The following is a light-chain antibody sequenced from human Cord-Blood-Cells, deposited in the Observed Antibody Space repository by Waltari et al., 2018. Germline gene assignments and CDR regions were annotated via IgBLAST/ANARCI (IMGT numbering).Light chain of an antibody. CDR1: SRHSSYA. J-gene: IGLJ3*02. CDR2: LNSDGSH. CDR3: QTWGTGTWV. Sequence: QLVLTQSPSASASLGASVKLTCTLSSRHSSYAIHWHPQQPEKGPRYLMKLNSDGSHSKGDGIPDRFSGSSSGAERYLTISSLQSEDEADYYCQTWGTGTWVFGGGTKLTVL. V-gene: IGLV4-69*01.